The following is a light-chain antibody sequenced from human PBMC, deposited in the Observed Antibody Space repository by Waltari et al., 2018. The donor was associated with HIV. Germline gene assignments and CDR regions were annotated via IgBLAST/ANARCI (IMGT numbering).Light chain of an antibody. CDR2: GAS. Sequence: DIQLTQSPSILSASVGDRLTITCQARQGINSYLAWYQQKPGKAPNLLLYGASTLEGGVPSRFSGSGSGTEFTLTISSLQPEDFATYYCQQINSYPYTFGQGTKLEIK. CDR1: QGINSY. J-gene: IGKJ2*01. V-gene: IGKV1-9*01. CDR3: QQINSYPYT.